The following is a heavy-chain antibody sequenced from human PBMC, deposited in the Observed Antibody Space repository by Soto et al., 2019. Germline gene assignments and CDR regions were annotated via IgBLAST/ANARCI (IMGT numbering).Heavy chain of an antibody. CDR2: IIPIYDTP. J-gene: IGHJ6*02. V-gene: IGHV1-69*01. Sequence: QVQLVQSGAELNKPGSSVKVSCKASGGTFSTDAVNWVRQAPGQGLEWMGGIIPIYDTPNYAQKFQGRVTMTADESTSTGYMELSSLRSEDTAVYYCARDTTVRSCSDTSCYSVYYGMDVWGQGTTVTVSS. CDR3: ARDTTVRSCSDTSCYSVYYGMDV. D-gene: IGHD2-2*02. CDR1: GGTFSTDA.